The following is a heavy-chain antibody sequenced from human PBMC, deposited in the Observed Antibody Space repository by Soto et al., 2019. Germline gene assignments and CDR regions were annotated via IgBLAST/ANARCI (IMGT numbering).Heavy chain of an antibody. CDR1: GGSFSGYY. D-gene: IGHD2-2*01. Sequence: QVQLQQWGAGLLKPSETLSLTCAVYGGSFSGYYWSWIRQPPGKGLEWIGEINHSGSTNYNPSLKSRFTISVDTSKNQFSLKLSSVTAADTAVYYCARGPGIVVVPAASDAFDIWGQGTMVTVSS. CDR3: ARGPGIVVVPAASDAFDI. CDR2: INHSGST. J-gene: IGHJ3*02. V-gene: IGHV4-34*01.